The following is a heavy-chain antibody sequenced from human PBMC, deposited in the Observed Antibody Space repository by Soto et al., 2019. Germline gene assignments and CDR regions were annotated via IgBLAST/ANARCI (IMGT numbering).Heavy chain of an antibody. D-gene: IGHD4-4*01. CDR3: ARKPPLDYIGWGLDP. CDR1: GYPFSDNQ. V-gene: IGHV1-2*02. Sequence: QVQLVQSGSEVKKPGASVKVSCKASGYPFSDNQIHWLRRAPGQGLEWMGRINPKSDDTNYAQKFKGGVTMTGATPIDTAYWELPGLTSADTATYYCARKPPLDYIGWGLDPWGKGTLVTVSS. J-gene: IGHJ5*02. CDR2: INPKSDDT.